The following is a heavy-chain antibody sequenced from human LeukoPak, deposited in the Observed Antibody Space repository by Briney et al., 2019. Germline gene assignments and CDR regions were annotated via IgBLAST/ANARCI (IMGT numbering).Heavy chain of an antibody. CDR3: AKDRGDCSSTSCYTPVDAFDI. J-gene: IGHJ3*02. CDR1: GFIFSNYG. D-gene: IGHD2-2*01. V-gene: IGHV3-30*02. CDR2: IWYDASRT. Sequence: PGGSLRLSCVASGFIFSNYGMHWVRQAPGKGLEWVAFIWYDASRTFYSDSVKGRFTVSRDNSKNTLYLQMNSMRGEDTAVYYCAKDRGDCSSTSCYTPVDAFDIWGQGTMVTVSS.